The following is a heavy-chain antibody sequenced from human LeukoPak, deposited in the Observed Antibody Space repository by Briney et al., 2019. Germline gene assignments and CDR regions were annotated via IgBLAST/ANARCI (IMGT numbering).Heavy chain of an antibody. D-gene: IGHD3-22*01. V-gene: IGHV3-11*01. CDR3: ARGHSYYDNSGYSGIDY. Sequence: GGSLRLSCAASGFTFSDYYMSWIRQAPGKGLEWVSYISTSGRTIYYADSVKGRFTISRDNVKNSLYLQMNSLRAEDTAVYYCARGHSYYDNSGYSGIDYWGQGTLITVSS. CDR2: ISTSGRTI. J-gene: IGHJ4*02. CDR1: GFTFSDYY.